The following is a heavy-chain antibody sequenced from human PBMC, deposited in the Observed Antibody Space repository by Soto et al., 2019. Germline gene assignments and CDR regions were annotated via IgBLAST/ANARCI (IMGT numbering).Heavy chain of an antibody. D-gene: IGHD3-22*01. CDR3: ARGQVSYYDSSGYYYARNFHFDY. J-gene: IGHJ4*02. CDR2: INHSGST. CDR1: GGSFSDYD. V-gene: IGHV4-34*01. Sequence: SETLPLTCAVYGGSFSDYDWSWIRQPPGKGLEWIGEINHSGSTNYNPSLKSRVTISVDTSKNQFSLKLSSVTAADTAVYYCARGQVSYYDSSGYYYARNFHFDYWGQGTLVTVSS.